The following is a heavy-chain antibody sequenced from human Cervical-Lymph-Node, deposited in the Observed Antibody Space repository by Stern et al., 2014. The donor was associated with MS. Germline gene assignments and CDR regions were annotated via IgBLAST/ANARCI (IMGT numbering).Heavy chain of an antibody. V-gene: IGHV1-69*01. CDR3: ARGDSEAPIYYFDY. J-gene: IGHJ4*02. Sequence: VQLVQSGAEVKKPGSSVKVSCQTSGGTFNTFAIGWVRPAPGPGLAWMGGITPLFDATNYAQNFQGRLTITADESTRTVYMELSSLRFDDTAMYYCARGDSEAPIYYFDYWGQGTLVTVSS. CDR2: ITPLFDAT. CDR1: GGTFNTFA. D-gene: IGHD2-21*01.